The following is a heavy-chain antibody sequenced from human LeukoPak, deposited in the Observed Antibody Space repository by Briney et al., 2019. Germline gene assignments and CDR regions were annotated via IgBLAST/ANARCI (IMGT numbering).Heavy chain of an antibody. CDR1: GFTFSSYG. J-gene: IGHJ4*02. CDR2: ISYDGSNK. Sequence: GGSLRLSCAASGFTFSSYGMHWVRQAPGKGLEWVAVISYDGSNKYYADSVKGRFTISRDNSKNTLYLQVNSLRAEDTAVYYCARDGLGYGSGSSWVDYWGQGTLVTVSS. V-gene: IGHV3-30*03. D-gene: IGHD3-10*01. CDR3: ARDGLGYGSGSSWVDY.